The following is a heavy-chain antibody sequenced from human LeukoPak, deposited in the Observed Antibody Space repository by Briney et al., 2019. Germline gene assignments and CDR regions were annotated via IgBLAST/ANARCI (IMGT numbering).Heavy chain of an antibody. CDR3: ARVGGNDYYDSSGYYTYFDY. Sequence: ASVTVSCKASGYTFTSSGIIWVRQAPGQGLEWMGWISAYNGNTNYAQNLQGRHTMTAETSTRTAYMELRSLRSEDTAVYYCARVGGNDYYDSSGYYTYFDYWGQGTLVTVSS. V-gene: IGHV1-18*01. J-gene: IGHJ4*02. CDR1: GYTFTSSG. CDR2: ISAYNGNT. D-gene: IGHD3-22*01.